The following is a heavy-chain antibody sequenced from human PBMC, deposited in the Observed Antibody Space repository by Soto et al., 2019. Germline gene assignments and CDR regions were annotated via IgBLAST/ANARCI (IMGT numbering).Heavy chain of an antibody. D-gene: IGHD3-10*01. V-gene: IGHV1-24*01. J-gene: IGHJ4*02. CDR3: ATGAGWSPMVRGVLFDF. Sequence: QVQLAQSGAEVKKPGASVKVTCKVSGYTLTELSIHWVRQAPGKGLKWMGGFDPEDGETIYAQKFQGRVTMTEDTSTDTAYMELSSLRSEDTAVYYCATGAGWSPMVRGVLFDFWGQGTLVTVSS. CDR1: GYTLTELS. CDR2: FDPEDGET.